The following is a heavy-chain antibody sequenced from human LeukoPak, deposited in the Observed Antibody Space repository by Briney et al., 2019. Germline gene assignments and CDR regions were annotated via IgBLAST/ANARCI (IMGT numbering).Heavy chain of an antibody. J-gene: IGHJ4*02. Sequence: GASVKVSCKASGGTFSSYAFSWVRQAPGQGLEWMGGIIPIFGTANYAQKFQGRVTITTDESTSTAYMELSSLRSEDTAVYYCASDLDDSSGYYPFDYWGQGTLVTVSS. D-gene: IGHD3-22*01. V-gene: IGHV1-69*05. CDR3: ASDLDDSSGYYPFDY. CDR1: GGTFSSYA. CDR2: IIPIFGTA.